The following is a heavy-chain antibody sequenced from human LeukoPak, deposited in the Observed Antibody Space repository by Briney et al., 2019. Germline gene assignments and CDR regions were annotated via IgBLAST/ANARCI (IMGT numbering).Heavy chain of an antibody. CDR3: ARRGHSYADAFDI. CDR2: SGST. J-gene: IGHJ3*02. CDR1: GGSISSYY. Sequence: SETLSLTCSVSGGSISSYYWSWIRQSPGKGLEWIGYSGSTNYNPSLRSRVTISVDTSKNQFSLKLSSVTAADTAVYYCARRGHSYADAFDIWGQGTMVTVSS. D-gene: IGHD5-18*01. V-gene: IGHV4-59*08.